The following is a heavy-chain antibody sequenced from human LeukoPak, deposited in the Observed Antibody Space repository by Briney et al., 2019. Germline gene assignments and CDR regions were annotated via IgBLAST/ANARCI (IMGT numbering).Heavy chain of an antibody. CDR3: ARSITGTYNWFDP. J-gene: IGHJ5*02. V-gene: IGHV1-69*05. CDR2: IIPIVGTA. Sequence: ASVKVSCKASGGTFSSYAISCGRQAPGQGLEWVGGIIPIVGTANYAQKFQGRVTITTDESTSTAYMELSSLRSEDTAVYYCARSITGTYNWFDPWGQGTLVTVSS. CDR1: GGTFSSYA. D-gene: IGHD1-7*01.